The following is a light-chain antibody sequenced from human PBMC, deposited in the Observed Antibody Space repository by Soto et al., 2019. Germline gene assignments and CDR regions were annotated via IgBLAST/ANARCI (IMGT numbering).Light chain of an antibody. CDR1: SSDVGGYNY. Sequence: QSALTQPASVSGSPGQSITISCTGTSSDVGGYNYVSWYQQHPGKAPKLMIYDVSNRPSGVSNRFSGSKSGNTASLTISGLQAEDEVDYCCSSYTSSSTPYVVFGGVPNLTVL. CDR3: SSYTSSSTPYVV. CDR2: DVS. V-gene: IGLV2-14*01. J-gene: IGLJ2*01.